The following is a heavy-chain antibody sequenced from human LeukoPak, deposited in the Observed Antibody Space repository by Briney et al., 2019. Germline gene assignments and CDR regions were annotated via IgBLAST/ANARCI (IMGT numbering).Heavy chain of an antibody. J-gene: IGHJ6*02. CDR1: GFTFSSYA. CDR2: ISGSGGST. V-gene: IGHV3-23*01. Sequence: GGSLRLSCAASGFTFSSYAMSWVRQAPGKGLEWVSAISGSGGSTYYADSVKGRFTISRDNSKNTLYLQMNSLRAEDTAVYYCASDRNTGFLEWLSEDYYYYGMDVWGQETTVTVSS. D-gene: IGHD3-3*01. CDR3: ASDRNTGFLEWLSEDYYYYGMDV.